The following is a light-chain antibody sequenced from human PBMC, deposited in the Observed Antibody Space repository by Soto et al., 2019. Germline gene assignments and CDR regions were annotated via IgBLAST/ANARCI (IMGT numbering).Light chain of an antibody. V-gene: IGLV1-47*02. CDR3: AAWDDSLSGGV. Sequence: QSVLTQPPSASGTPGQTVTISCSGSSFNIGFNYVYWYQQLPGMAPKLLIHSNDERHSGVPDRFSGSKSGTSASLAISGLRSEDEAEYYCAAWDDSLSGGVFGTGTKLTVL. CDR1: SFNIGFNY. J-gene: IGLJ1*01. CDR2: SND.